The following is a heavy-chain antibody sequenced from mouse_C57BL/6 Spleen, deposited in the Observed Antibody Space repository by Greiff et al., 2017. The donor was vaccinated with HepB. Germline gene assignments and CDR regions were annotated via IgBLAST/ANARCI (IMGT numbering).Heavy chain of an antibody. Sequence: EVKVVESGEGLVKPGGSLKLSCAASGFTFSSYAMSCVRQTPEKRLEWVAYISSGGDYIYYAYTVKGRFTISSDNARNTLYLQMSSLTSEDTAMYYCTRGHYYGSSFHYFDYWGQGTTLTVSS. D-gene: IGHD1-1*01. CDR3: TRGHYYGSSFHYFDY. CDR1: GFTFSSYA. J-gene: IGHJ2*01. CDR2: ISSGGDYI. V-gene: IGHV5-9-1*02.